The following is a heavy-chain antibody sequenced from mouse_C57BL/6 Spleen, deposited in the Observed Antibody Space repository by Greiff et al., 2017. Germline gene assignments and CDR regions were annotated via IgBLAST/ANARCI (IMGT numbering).Heavy chain of an antibody. Sequence: QVQLQQPGAELVKPGASVKLSCKASGYTFTSYWMHWVKQRPGQGLEWIGMIHPNSGSTNYNEKFKSKATMTEDKSSSTAYMQLSSLTSEDSAVYYCARGLGQENGAWFAYWGQGTLVTVSA. D-gene: IGHD4-1*01. V-gene: IGHV1-64*01. J-gene: IGHJ3*01. CDR3: ARGLGQENGAWFAY. CDR1: GYTFTSYW. CDR2: IHPNSGST.